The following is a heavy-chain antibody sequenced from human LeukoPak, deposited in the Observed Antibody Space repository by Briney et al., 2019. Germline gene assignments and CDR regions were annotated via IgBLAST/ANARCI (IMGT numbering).Heavy chain of an antibody. Sequence: PSETLSLTCTVSGGSISSCYWSWIRQPPGKGLEWIGYIYYSGSTNYNPSLKSRVTISVDTSKNQFSLKLSSVTAADTAVYYCAREIHYYDSRRAFDIWGQGAMVTVSS. CDR1: GGSISSCY. CDR3: AREIHYYDSRRAFDI. CDR2: IYYSGST. V-gene: IGHV4-59*01. D-gene: IGHD3-22*01. J-gene: IGHJ3*02.